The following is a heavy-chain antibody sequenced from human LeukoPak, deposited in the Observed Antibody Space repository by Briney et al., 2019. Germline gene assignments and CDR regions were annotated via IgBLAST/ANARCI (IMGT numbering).Heavy chain of an antibody. V-gene: IGHV1-69*13. CDR2: IIPIFGTA. J-gene: IGHJ4*02. CDR3: ARGGIAAAGMFDY. Sequence: ASVKVSCKASEGTFSSYAISWVRQAPGQGLEWMGGIIPIFGTANYAQKFQGRVTITADESTSTAYMELSSLRSEDTAVYYCARGGIAAAGMFDYWGQGTQVTVSS. D-gene: IGHD6-13*01. CDR1: EGTFSSYA.